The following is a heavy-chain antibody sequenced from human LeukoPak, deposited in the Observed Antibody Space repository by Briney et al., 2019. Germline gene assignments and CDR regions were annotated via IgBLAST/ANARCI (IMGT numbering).Heavy chain of an antibody. J-gene: IGHJ3*02. CDR2: ISSSSSTI. D-gene: IGHD3-16*01. Sequence: GGSLRLSCAASGFTFSSYSMNWVRQAPGKGLEWVSYISSSSSTIYYADSVRGRFTISRDNSKNMLYLQMNSLRVEDAAVYYCAKDSIYGGWGNAFDIWGQGTMVTVSS. CDR3: AKDSIYGGWGNAFDI. CDR1: GFTFSSYS. V-gene: IGHV3-48*04.